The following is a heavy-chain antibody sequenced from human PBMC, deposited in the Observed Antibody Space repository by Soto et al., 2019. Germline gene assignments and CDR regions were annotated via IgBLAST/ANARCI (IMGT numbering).Heavy chain of an antibody. CDR1: GGSISNDDYY. V-gene: IGHV4-30-4*01. Sequence: QVQLQESGPGLVKPLQTLSLTCTVSGGSISNDDYYWSWIRQPPGKGLEWIGYIYYSAIASYNPSLKSRVTISVDTSKYQFSLRLSSVTAADTAVYYCARSGLKGSGSLGAFDIWGQGTMVTVSS. CDR2: IYYSAIA. J-gene: IGHJ3*02. CDR3: ARSGLKGSGSLGAFDI. D-gene: IGHD3-10*01.